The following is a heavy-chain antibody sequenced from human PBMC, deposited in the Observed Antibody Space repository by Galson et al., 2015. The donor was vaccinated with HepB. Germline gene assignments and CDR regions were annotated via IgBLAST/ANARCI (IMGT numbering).Heavy chain of an antibody. V-gene: IGHV4-39*01. CDR3: ARRTFNFFDP. D-gene: IGHD2/OR15-2a*01. CDR2: IYYTGTT. J-gene: IGHJ5*02. Sequence: ETLSLTCTVSGGSISGSSDFWGWVRQPPGKGLEWIGHIYYTGTTHSNPSLKSRVTISVDTSKNLLSLRLGSLTAADTAIYYCARRTFNFFDPWSQGARVTVSS. CDR1: GGSISGSSDF.